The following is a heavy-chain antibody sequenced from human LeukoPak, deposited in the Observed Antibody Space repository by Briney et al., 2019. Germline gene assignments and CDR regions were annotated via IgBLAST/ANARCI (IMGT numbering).Heavy chain of an antibody. D-gene: IGHD3-10*01. CDR2: ISSSSSTI. J-gene: IGHJ4*02. CDR1: GFTFSSYS. CDR3: AKGPDDTYYYGSGSPIGDY. Sequence: GGSLRLSCAASGFTFSSYSMNWVRQAPGKGLEWVSYISSSSSTIYYADSVKGRFTISRDNAKNSLYLQMNSLRAEDTAVYYCAKGPDDTYYYGSGSPIGDYWGQGTLVTVSS. V-gene: IGHV3-48*04.